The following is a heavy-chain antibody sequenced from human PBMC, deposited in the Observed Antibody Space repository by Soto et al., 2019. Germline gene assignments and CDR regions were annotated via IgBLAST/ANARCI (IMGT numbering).Heavy chain of an antibody. J-gene: IGHJ6*02. V-gene: IGHV4-30-4*01. CDR3: ARATALYGMDV. Sequence: SETLSLTCTVSGGSISSGDYYWSWIRQPPGKGLEWIGYIYYSGSTYYNPSLKSRVTISVDTSKNQFSLKLSSVTAADTAAYYCARATALYGMDVWGQGTTVTVSS. CDR1: GGSISSGDYY. D-gene: IGHD4-4*01. CDR2: IYYSGST.